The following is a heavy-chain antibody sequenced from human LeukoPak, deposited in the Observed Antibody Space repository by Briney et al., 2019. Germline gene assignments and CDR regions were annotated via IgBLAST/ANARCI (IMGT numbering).Heavy chain of an antibody. J-gene: IGHJ4*02. Sequence: ASVKVFCKASGYTFTNYGISWVRQAPGQGLEWMGWISAYNGNTNYAQKLQGRVTMTTDTSTSTAYMELRSLRSDDTAVYYCARLYGDYSVSTIDYWGQGTLVTVSS. D-gene: IGHD4-17*01. CDR3: ARLYGDYSVSTIDY. CDR1: GYTFTNYG. V-gene: IGHV1-18*01. CDR2: ISAYNGNT.